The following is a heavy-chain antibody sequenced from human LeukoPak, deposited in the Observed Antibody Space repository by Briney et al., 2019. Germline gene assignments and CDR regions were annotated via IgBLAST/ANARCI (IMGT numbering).Heavy chain of an antibody. CDR2: ISYDGSNK. Sequence: AGGSLRLSCAASGFTFSSYAMHWVHQAPGKGLEWVAVISYDGSNKYYADSVKGRFTISRDNSKNTLYLQMNSLRAEDTAVYYCARDPIFGSVFSESAPWGQEPLVTVSS. CDR1: GFTFSSYA. D-gene: IGHD3-3*01. J-gene: IGHJ5*02. V-gene: IGHV3-30-3*01. CDR3: ARDPIFGSVFSESAP.